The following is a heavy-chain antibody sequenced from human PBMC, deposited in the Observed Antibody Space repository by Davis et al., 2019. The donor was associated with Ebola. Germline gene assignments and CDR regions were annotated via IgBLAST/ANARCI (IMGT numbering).Heavy chain of an antibody. D-gene: IGHD5-18*01. J-gene: IGHJ4*02. Sequence: ESLKISCAASGFTFSSYAMSWIRQPPGKGLEWIGEINHSGSTNYNPSLKSRVTISVDTSKNQFSLKLSSVTAADTAVYYCARDGGYSYGYGGWGQGTLVTVSS. V-gene: IGHV4-34*01. CDR1: GFTFSSYA. CDR2: INHSGST. CDR3: ARDGGYSYGYGG.